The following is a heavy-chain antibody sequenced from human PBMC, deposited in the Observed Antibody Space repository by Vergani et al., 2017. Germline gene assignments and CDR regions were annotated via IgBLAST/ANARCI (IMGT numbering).Heavy chain of an antibody. CDR2: ISGSVGST. V-gene: IGHV3-23*01. CDR1: GFTFSSYA. Sequence: EVQLLESGGGLVQPGGSLRLSCAASGFTFSSYAMGWVRQAPGKGLEGVSAISGSVGSTYSADSVKGRFTISRDNSKNTLYLQMNSLRAEDTAVYYCAKRHWYFDLWGRGTLVTVSS. J-gene: IGHJ2*01. CDR3: AKRHWYFDL.